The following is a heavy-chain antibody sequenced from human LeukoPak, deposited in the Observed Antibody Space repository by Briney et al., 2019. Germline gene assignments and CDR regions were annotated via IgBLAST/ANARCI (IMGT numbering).Heavy chain of an antibody. CDR2: IKQDGSEK. CDR3: AGGYYYYGMDV. V-gene: IGHV3-7*01. J-gene: IGHJ6*02. CDR1: GFTFGSYW. Sequence: GGSLRLSCAASGFTFGSYWMNWVRQAPGKGLEWVANIKQDGSEKYYVDSVKGRFTISRDNAKNSLYLQMNSLRAEDTAVYYCAGGYYYYGMDVWGQGTTVTVSS.